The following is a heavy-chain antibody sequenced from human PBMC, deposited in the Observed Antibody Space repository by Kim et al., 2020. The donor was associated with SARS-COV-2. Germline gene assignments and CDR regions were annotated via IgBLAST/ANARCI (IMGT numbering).Heavy chain of an antibody. CDR2: IYYSGST. CDR1: GGSIDSYY. J-gene: IGHJ6*02. V-gene: IGHV4-59*13. CDR3: ARDEKSYGMVV. Sequence: SETLSLTCTVSGGSIDSYYWSWIRQPPGKGLEWIGYIYYSGSTTYNPSLRSRVTISKDTSKNQFSLKVNSVTSADAAVYYCARDEKSYGMVVWGQGTTVTVSS.